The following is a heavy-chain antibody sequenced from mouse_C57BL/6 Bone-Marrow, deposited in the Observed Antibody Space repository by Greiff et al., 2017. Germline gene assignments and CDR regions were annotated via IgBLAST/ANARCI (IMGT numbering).Heavy chain of an antibody. V-gene: IGHV14-4*01. Sequence: EVKLVESGAELVRPGASVKLSCTASGFNIKDDYMHWVKQRPEQGLEWIGWIDPENGDTEYASKFQGKATITADTSSNTAYLQLSSLTSEDTAVYYCTKVYYGSSRWYFDVWGTGTTVTVSS. CDR2: IDPENGDT. D-gene: IGHD1-1*01. J-gene: IGHJ1*03. CDR1: GFNIKDDY. CDR3: TKVYYGSSRWYFDV.